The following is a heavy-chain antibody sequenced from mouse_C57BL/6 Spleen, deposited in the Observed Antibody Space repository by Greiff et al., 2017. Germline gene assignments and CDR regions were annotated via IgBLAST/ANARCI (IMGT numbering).Heavy chain of an antibody. J-gene: IGHJ4*01. Sequence: EVHLVESGPGMVKPSQSLSLTCTVSGYSITSGYDWHWIRHFPGNKLEWMGYISYSGSTNYNPSLKSRISITHDTSKNHFFLKLNSVTTEDTATYYCARGDYEAMDYWGQGTSVTVSS. V-gene: IGHV3-1*01. CDR3: ARGDYEAMDY. CDR2: ISYSGST. CDR1: GYSITSGYD.